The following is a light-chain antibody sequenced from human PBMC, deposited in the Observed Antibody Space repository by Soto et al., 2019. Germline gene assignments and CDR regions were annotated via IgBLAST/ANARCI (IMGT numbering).Light chain of an antibody. J-gene: IGKJ3*01. Sequence: EIVLTQSPGTLSLSPGERATLSRRASQSVSSSYLAWYQQKPGQAPRLLIYGASSRATGIPDRFSGSGSGTDFTLTISRLEPEDCAVYYCQQYGSSPPTFGPGTKVDIK. CDR2: GAS. CDR1: QSVSSSY. CDR3: QQYGSSPPT. V-gene: IGKV3-20*01.